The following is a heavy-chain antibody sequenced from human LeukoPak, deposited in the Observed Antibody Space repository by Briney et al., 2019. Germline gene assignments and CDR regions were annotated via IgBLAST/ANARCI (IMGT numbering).Heavy chain of an antibody. Sequence: PSETLSLTCAVYGGSFSFYYWGWIRQPPGKGLEWIGSIYYSGSTYYNPSLKSRVTISVDASKNQFSLKLSSVTAADTAFYYCARYIVSYPHDAFDIWGQGTMVTVSS. D-gene: IGHD1-26*01. CDR3: ARYIVSYPHDAFDI. J-gene: IGHJ3*02. V-gene: IGHV4-39*07. CDR1: GGSFSFYY. CDR2: IYYSGST.